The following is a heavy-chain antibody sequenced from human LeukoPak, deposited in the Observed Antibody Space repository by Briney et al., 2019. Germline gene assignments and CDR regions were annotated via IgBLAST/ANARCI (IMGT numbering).Heavy chain of an antibody. D-gene: IGHD6-19*01. Sequence: PSETLSLTCTVSGGSISSYYWSWIRQPPGKGLEWIGYIYYSGSTNYNPSLKSRVTISVDTSKNQFSLKLSSVTAADTAVYYCASGKAVAGTNYFDYWGQGTLVTVSS. CDR2: IYYSGST. CDR3: ASGKAVAGTNYFDY. V-gene: IGHV4-59*01. J-gene: IGHJ4*02. CDR1: GGSISSYY.